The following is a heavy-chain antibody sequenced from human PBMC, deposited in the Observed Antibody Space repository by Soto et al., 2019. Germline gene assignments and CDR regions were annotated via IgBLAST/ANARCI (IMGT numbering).Heavy chain of an antibody. CDR1: GFSISSNY. D-gene: IGHD2-15*01. CDR3: SKGCSDYTCYLDK. CDR2: VYSGGKT. V-gene: IGHV3-53*02. Sequence: EVRLVETGGGLIQSGGSLRLSCIASGFSISSNYMVWVRQVPGKGLEWVSIVYSGGKTFYADSVKGRFTISRDNSKNTLYLQMNSLRGEDTAVYFCSKGCSDYTCYLDKWGQGTLVTVSS. J-gene: IGHJ4*02.